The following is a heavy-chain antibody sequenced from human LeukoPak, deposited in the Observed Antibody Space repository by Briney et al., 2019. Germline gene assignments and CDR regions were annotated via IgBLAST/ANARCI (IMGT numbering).Heavy chain of an antibody. D-gene: IGHD5-18*01. V-gene: IGHV3-21*01. CDR3: ARDNGYSYGDYYYYMDV. CDR2: ISSSSSYI. J-gene: IGHJ6*03. CDR1: GFTFSNYS. Sequence: GGSLRLSCADSGFTFSNYSMNWVRQAPGEGLEWVSSISSSSSYIYYADSVKGRFTISRDNAKNSLYLQMNSLRAEDTAVYYCARDNGYSYGDYYYYMDVWGKGTTVTVSS.